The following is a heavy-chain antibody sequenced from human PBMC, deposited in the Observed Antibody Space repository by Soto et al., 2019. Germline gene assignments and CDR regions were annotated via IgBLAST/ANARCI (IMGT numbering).Heavy chain of an antibody. CDR1: GGSISSGGYY. CDR3: ARDRVELARYDAFDI. D-gene: IGHD3-10*01. V-gene: IGHV4-31*03. CDR2: IYYSGST. J-gene: IGHJ3*02. Sequence: QVQLQESGPGLVKPSQTLSLTCTVSGGSISSGGYYWSWIRQHPGKALEWIGYIYYSGSTYYNPSLKSRVTISVDTSKNQFSLKLSSVTAADTAVYYCARDRVELARYDAFDIWGQGTMVTVSS.